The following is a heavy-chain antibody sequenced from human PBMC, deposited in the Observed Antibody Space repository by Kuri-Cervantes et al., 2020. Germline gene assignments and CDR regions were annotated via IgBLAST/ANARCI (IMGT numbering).Heavy chain of an antibody. CDR2: IYTTGST. Sequence: SETLSLTCTVSGGSINSDTYYWNWIRQPAGKELEWIGRIYTTGSTNYNPSLKSRVTISVDTSKNQFSLKLSSVTAADTAVYYCARRRGRGYYDSSGYWFDPWGQGTLVTVSS. V-gene: IGHV4-61*02. J-gene: IGHJ5*02. D-gene: IGHD3-22*01. CDR3: ARRRGRGYYDSSGYWFDP. CDR1: GGSINSDTYY.